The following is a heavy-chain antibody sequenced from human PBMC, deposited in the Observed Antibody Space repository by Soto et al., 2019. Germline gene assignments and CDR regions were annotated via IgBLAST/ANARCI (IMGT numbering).Heavy chain of an antibody. CDR2: ISWNRGTI. V-gene: IGHV3-9*01. CDR1: GFTFGDYA. D-gene: IGHD6-13*01. Sequence: EVQLVESGGELVQPGRSLRLSCTGSGFTFGDYAMYWVRQAPGKGLEWVSGISWNRGTIDYADSVKGRFTISRDNGNNSVYLEMNSLRTEDTALYYCAKGLSIAAAGDAFDIWGQGTVVTVSS. CDR3: AKGLSIAAAGDAFDI. J-gene: IGHJ3*02.